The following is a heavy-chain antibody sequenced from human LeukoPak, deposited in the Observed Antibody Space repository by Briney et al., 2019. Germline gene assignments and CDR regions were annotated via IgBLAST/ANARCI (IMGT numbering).Heavy chain of an antibody. CDR1: GGSFRNYY. CDR3: ARGPDSYDSSGYYPI. CDR2: INHSGST. D-gene: IGHD3-22*01. J-gene: IGHJ4*02. V-gene: IGHV4-34*01. Sequence: SETLSLTCAVYGGSFRNYYWSWIRQPPGKGLEWIGEINHSGSTKYNPSLKSRVTISVDRSKNQFSLKLRSVTAADTAVYYCARGPDSYDSSGYYPIWGQGTLVTVSS.